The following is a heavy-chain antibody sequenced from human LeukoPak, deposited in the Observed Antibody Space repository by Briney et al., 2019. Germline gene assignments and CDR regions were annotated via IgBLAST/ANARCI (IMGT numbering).Heavy chain of an antibody. D-gene: IGHD4-17*01. V-gene: IGHV3-23*01. Sequence: GGSLRLSCAASGFIFSNYAMSWVRQVPGRGLEWVSTISSRGDSTYVADSVKGRFTISRDNSKNSLYLQMNTERAEDTAVYYCVKGPRPDITVTHTVENWGQGTLVTVSS. J-gene: IGHJ4*02. CDR3: VKGPRPDITVTHTVEN. CDR1: GFIFSNYA. CDR2: ISSRGDST.